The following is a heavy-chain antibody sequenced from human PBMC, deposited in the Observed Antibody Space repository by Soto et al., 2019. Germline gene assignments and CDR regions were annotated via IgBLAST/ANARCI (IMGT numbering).Heavy chain of an antibody. CDR2: ISSSSSTI. J-gene: IGHJ4*02. CDR3: ARDLSDYPFDY. V-gene: IGHV3-48*01. CDR1: GFTFSSYS. Sequence: GGFLRLSCAASGFTFSSYSMNWVRQAPGKGLEWVSYISSSSSTIYYADSVKGRFTISRDNAKNSLYLQMNSLRAEDTAVYYCARDLSDYPFDYWGQGTLVTVSS. D-gene: IGHD4-17*01.